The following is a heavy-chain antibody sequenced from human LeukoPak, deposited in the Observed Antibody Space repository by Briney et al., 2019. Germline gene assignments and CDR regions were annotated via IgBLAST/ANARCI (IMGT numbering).Heavy chain of an antibody. CDR3: AREDYGGNFGAFDY. CDR1: GGSISSYY. D-gene: IGHD4-23*01. J-gene: IGHJ4*02. Sequence: PSETLSLTCTVSGGSISSYYWSWIRQPPGKGLEWIGYIYYSGSTNYNPSLKSRVTISVDTSKNQFSLTLSSVTAADTAVYYCAREDYGGNFGAFDYWGQGTLVTVSS. V-gene: IGHV4-59*01. CDR2: IYYSGST.